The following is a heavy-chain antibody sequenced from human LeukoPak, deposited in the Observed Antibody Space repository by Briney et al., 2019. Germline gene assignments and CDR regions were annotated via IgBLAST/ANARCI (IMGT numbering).Heavy chain of an antibody. V-gene: IGHV3-53*01. J-gene: IGHJ4*02. CDR2: IYSGGST. CDR3: ARYPSDQYYFDY. Sequence: GGSLRLSCAASGFTFSNYNMNWVRQAPGKGLECVSVIYSGGSTYYADSVKGRFTISRDNSKNTLYLQMNSLRAEDTAVYYCARYPSDQYYFDYWGQGTLVTVSS. CDR1: GFTFSNYN.